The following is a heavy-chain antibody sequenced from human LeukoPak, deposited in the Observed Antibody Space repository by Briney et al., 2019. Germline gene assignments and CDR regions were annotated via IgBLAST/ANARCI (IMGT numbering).Heavy chain of an antibody. Sequence: SETLSLTCSVSGGSISSGGSYWSWIRQHPGKGLECLVYIFYRGNSYYNPSLKSRVTISIDTSKSQFCLTLSSVTDADTAVYYGARASGCPSSSCYSGYFDCWGQGTLVTVSS. V-gene: IGHV4-31*03. CDR1: GGSISSGGSY. D-gene: IGHD2-2*01. CDR2: IFYRGNS. J-gene: IGHJ4*02. CDR3: ARASGCPSSSCYSGYFDC.